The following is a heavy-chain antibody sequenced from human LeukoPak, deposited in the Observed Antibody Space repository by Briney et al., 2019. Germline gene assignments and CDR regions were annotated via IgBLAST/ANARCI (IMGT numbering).Heavy chain of an antibody. CDR2: ISYDGSNK. Sequence: SCKASGGTFSSYAISWVRQAPGKGLEWVAVISYDGSNKYYADSVKGRFTISRDNSKNTLYLQMNSLRAEDTAVYYCARTGVGATEFDYWGQGTLVTVSS. CDR1: GGTFSSYA. J-gene: IGHJ4*02. V-gene: IGHV3-30*04. CDR3: ARTGVGATEFDY. D-gene: IGHD1-26*01.